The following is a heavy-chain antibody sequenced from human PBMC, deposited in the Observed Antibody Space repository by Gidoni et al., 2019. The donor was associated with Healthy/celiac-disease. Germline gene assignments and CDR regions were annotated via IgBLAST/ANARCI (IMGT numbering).Heavy chain of an antibody. J-gene: IGHJ6*02. V-gene: IGHV3-23*01. CDR3: AKGFLWFLPRGGVIGYGMDV. CDR1: GFTFSSYA. Sequence: EVQLLESGGGLVQPGGSLRLSCAAPGFTFSSYAMSWFRQAPGKGLEWVSAISGSGGSTYYADSVKGRFTISRDNSKNTLYLQMNSLRAEDTAVYYCAKGFLWFLPRGGVIGYGMDVWGQGTTVTVSS. D-gene: IGHD3-10*01. CDR2: ISGSGGST.